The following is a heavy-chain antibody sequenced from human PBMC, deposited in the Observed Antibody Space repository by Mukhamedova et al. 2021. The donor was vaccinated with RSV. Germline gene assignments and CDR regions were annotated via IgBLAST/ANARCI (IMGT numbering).Heavy chain of an antibody. D-gene: IGHD2-15*01. Sequence: GVSTYYADSVKGRFTVSRDNSKNTLYLQMNSLRAEDTAVYYCAKLPFYSGEAFDIWGQGTMVTVSS. CDR2: GVST. V-gene: IGHV3-23*01. J-gene: IGHJ3*02. CDR3: AKLPFYSGEAFDI.